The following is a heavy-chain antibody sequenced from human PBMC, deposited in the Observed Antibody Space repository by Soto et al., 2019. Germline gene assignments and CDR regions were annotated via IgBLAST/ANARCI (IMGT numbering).Heavy chain of an antibody. V-gene: IGHV4-39*01. CDR1: GASISSSGYY. D-gene: IGHD6-19*01. Sequence: QVQVQESGPGLVKPSETLSLTCTVSGASISSSGYYWGWIRQSPGKGLEWIGSFYYSGGTYYNPXLKRRVPLSVXXAXNXXSLKLSSVTAADTAVYYCARHKPNSSGWYYYGMDVWGQGTTVTVSS. CDR2: FYYSGGT. CDR3: ARHKPNSSGWYYYGMDV. J-gene: IGHJ6*02.